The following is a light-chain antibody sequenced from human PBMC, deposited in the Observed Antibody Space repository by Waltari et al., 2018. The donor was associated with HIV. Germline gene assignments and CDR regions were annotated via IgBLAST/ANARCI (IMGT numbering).Light chain of an antibody. CDR3: QQYNNRPRT. CDR2: GTS. V-gene: IGKV3-15*01. CDR1: QDVSSN. Sequence: TLSVSPGARATLTCRASQDVSSNLAWYQQKPGQAPRLLIYGTSTRAAGIPARFSGSGSGTEFTLTISSLQSEDFAAYYCQQYNNRPRTFGQGTRVEIK. J-gene: IGKJ1*01.